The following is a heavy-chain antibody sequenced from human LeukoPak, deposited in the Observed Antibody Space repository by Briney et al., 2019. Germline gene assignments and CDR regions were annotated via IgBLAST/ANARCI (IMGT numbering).Heavy chain of an antibody. CDR2: ISGSGGST. D-gene: IGHD3-9*01. J-gene: IGHJ5*02. CDR3: AKDGRYFDWLFSNWFDL. V-gene: IGHV3-23*01. Sequence: GGSLGLSCAASGFTFSSYAMSWVRQAPGKGLEWVAAISGSGGSTYYADSVKGRFTISRDNSKNTLYLQMNSLRAEDTAVYYCAKDGRYFDWLFSNWFDLWGQGTLVTVSS. CDR1: GFTFSSYA.